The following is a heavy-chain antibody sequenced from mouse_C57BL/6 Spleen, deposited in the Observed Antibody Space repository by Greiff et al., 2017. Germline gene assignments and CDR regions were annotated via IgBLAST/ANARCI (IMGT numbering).Heavy chain of an antibody. D-gene: IGHD1-1*01. CDR1: GFTFSDYG. CDR3: AREDGSSYRYFDV. J-gene: IGHJ1*03. CDR2: ISSGSSTI. V-gene: IGHV5-17*01. Sequence: EVKLVESGGGLVKPGGSLKLSCAASGFTFSDYGMHWVRQAPEKGLEWVAYISSGSSTIYYADTVKGRFTISRDNAKNTLFLQMTSLRSEDTAMYYCAREDGSSYRYFDVWGTGTTVTVSS.